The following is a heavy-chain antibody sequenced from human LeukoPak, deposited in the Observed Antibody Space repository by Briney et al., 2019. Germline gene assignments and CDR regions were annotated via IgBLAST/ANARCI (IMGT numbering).Heavy chain of an antibody. CDR3: ARGGNFDWLLPFDY. CDR1: GGSISSYY. D-gene: IGHD3-9*01. Sequence: SETLSLTCTVSGGSISSYYWSWIRQPAGKGLEWIGRIYTSGSTNYNPSLKSRVTMSADTSKNQFSLKLSSVTAADTAVYYCARGGNFDWLLPFDYWGQGTLVTVSS. CDR2: IYTSGST. V-gene: IGHV4-4*07. J-gene: IGHJ4*02.